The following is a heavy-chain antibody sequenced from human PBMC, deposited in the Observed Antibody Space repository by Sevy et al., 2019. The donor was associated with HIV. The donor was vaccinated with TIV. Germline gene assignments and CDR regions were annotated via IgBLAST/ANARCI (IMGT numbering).Heavy chain of an antibody. Sequence: GGSLRLSCAASGFTFSSYWMSWVRQAPGKGLELVANIKQDGSEKYYVDSVKGRFTISRDNAKNSLYLQMNSLRAEDTAVYYCAGTNYDFWSGYYLVSYYYGMDVWGQGTTVTVSS. CDR3: AGTNYDFWSGYYLVSYYYGMDV. V-gene: IGHV3-7*01. J-gene: IGHJ6*02. CDR1: GFTFSSYW. D-gene: IGHD3-3*01. CDR2: IKQDGSEK.